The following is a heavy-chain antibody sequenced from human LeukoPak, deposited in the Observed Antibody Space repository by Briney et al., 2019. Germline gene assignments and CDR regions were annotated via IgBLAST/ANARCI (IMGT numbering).Heavy chain of an antibody. CDR2: INPSGGST. V-gene: IGHV1-46*01. CDR3: ARGPGNYYGSGRPPMDV. J-gene: IGHJ6*02. D-gene: IGHD3-10*01. Sequence: GASVKVSCKASGYTFTSYYMHWVRQAPGQGLEWMGIINPSGGSTSYAQKFQGRVTMTRDTSTSTVYMELSSLRSEDTAVYYCARGPGNYYGSGRPPMDVWGQGTTVTVSS. CDR1: GYTFTSYY.